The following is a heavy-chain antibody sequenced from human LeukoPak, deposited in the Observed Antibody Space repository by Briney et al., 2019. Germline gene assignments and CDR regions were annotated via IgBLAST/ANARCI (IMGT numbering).Heavy chain of an antibody. J-gene: IGHJ4*02. CDR1: GYSFTRYW. V-gene: IGHV5-51*01. Sequence: GESLKISCKGSGYSFTRYWIAWVRQMPGKGLELMGMIYPGDSDTRYSPSFKGQVTTSADKSISTAYLQWSSLKASDTAMYYCARRTYGYSQPDYWGQGTLVTVSS. CDR2: IYPGDSDT. CDR3: ARRTYGYSQPDY. D-gene: IGHD5-18*01.